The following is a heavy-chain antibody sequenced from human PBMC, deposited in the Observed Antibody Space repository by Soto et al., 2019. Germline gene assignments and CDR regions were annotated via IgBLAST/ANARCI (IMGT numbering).Heavy chain of an antibody. CDR1: GFTFSTYA. J-gene: IGHJ6*03. CDR2: ITNTGGRT. D-gene: IGHD6-6*01. V-gene: IGHV3-23*01. CDR3: AKEGDSSSDSYYYLDV. Sequence: GGSLRLSCGASGFTFSTYAMTWVRQAPGAGLEWVSTITNTGGRTKYTDSVKGRFSISRDKSKNTVYLQMNSLRAEDTAVYFCAKEGDSSSDSYYYLDVWGRGTTVTVSS.